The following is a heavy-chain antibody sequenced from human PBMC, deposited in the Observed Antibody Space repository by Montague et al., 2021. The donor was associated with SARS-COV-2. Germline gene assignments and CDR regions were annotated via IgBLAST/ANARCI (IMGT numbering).Heavy chain of an antibody. CDR1: GGSFSGYY. CDR3: ARARQDVVVPALGIGAYYYYYYMDV. CDR2: INHSGST. J-gene: IGHJ6*03. D-gene: IGHD2-2*01. Sequence: SETLSLTCAVYGGSFSGYYWSWIRQPPGKGLEWIGKINHSGSTNYNPSLKSRATISVDTSKNQLSLKLSSVTAADTAVYYCARARQDVVVPALGIGAYYYYYYMDVGGKGTTVTVSS. V-gene: IGHV4-34*01.